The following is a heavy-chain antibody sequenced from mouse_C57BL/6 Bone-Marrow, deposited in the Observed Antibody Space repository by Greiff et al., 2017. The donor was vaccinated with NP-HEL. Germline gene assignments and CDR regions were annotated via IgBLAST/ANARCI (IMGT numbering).Heavy chain of an antibody. D-gene: IGHD2-3*01. CDR3: ARDAGWFPYAMDY. J-gene: IGHJ4*01. Sequence: EVQLQQSGPGLVKPSQSLSLTCSVTGYSITSGYYWNWIRQFPGNKLEWMGYISYDGSNNYNPSLKNRISITRDTSKNQFFLKLNSVTTEDTATYYCARDAGWFPYAMDYWGQGTSVTVSS. CDR1: GYSITSGYY. V-gene: IGHV3-6*01. CDR2: ISYDGSN.